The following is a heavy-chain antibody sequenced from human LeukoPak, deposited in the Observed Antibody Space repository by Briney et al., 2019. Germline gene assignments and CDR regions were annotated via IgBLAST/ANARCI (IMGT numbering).Heavy chain of an antibody. CDR2: INHNGNVN. Sequence: GGSLRLSCAASGFTFSSYWMNWARQAPGKGLEWVASINHNGNVNYYVDSVKGRFTISRDNAKNSLYLQMNSLRAEDTALYYCAKVRITIFGVVNGAFDIWGQGTMVTVSS. V-gene: IGHV3-7*03. CDR3: AKVRITIFGVVNGAFDI. D-gene: IGHD3-3*01. CDR1: GFTFSSYW. J-gene: IGHJ3*02.